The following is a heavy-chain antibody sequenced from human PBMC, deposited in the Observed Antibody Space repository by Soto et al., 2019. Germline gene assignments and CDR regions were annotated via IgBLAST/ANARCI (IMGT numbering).Heavy chain of an antibody. CDR3: ARGPYTTYWYFDL. CDR2: IHYTGTS. V-gene: IGHV4-59*01. D-gene: IGHD3-16*01. CDR1: GDSIGSDY. Sequence: QVQLQESGPGLVKPSETLSLTCGVSGDSIGSDYWSWIRQPPGKGLEWIAYIHYTGTSNINPSLKSRVNTSADTSNNQFSLRLYSVTAADTAIYSCARGPYTTYWYFDLWGRGTLVTVSS. J-gene: IGHJ2*01.